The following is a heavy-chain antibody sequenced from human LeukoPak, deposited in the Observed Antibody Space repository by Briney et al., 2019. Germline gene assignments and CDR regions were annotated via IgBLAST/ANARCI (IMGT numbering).Heavy chain of an antibody. D-gene: IGHD3-10*01. V-gene: IGHV4-38-2*02. CDR3: ARAKAYYYYGSGSYYNSNWFDP. Sequence: SETLSLTCTVSGYSISSGYYWGWIRQPPGKGLEWIGSIYHSGSTYYNPSLKSRVTISVDTSKNQFSLKLSSVTAADTAVYYCARAKAYYYYGSGSYYNSNWFDPWGQGTLVTVSS. J-gene: IGHJ5*02. CDR2: IYHSGST. CDR1: GYSISSGYY.